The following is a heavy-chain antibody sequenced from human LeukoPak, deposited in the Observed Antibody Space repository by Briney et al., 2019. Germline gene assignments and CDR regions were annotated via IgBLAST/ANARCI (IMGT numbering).Heavy chain of an antibody. CDR2: IIPIFGTA. CDR1: GGTFSSYA. D-gene: IGHD3-3*01. V-gene: IGHV1-69*13. Sequence: ASVKVSCKASGGTFSSYAISWVRQAPGQGLEWMGGIIPIFGTANYAQKFQGRVTITADESTSTAYMELSSLRSEDTAVYYCARAGAIFGVVKHYYYYMGVWGKGTTVTVSS. J-gene: IGHJ6*03. CDR3: ARAGAIFGVVKHYYYYMGV.